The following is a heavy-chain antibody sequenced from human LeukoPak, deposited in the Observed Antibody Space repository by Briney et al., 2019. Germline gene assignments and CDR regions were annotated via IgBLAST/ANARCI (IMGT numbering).Heavy chain of an antibody. CDR3: ARAPFGYYDSSGYLYYGMDV. CDR1: GGSISSGGYS. J-gene: IGHJ6*02. V-gene: IGHV4-30-2*01. D-gene: IGHD3-22*01. Sequence: PSQTLSHTCAVSGGSISSGGYSWSWIRQPPGKGLEWIGYIYQSGSTYYNPSLKSRVTISVDRSKNQFSLKLSSVTAADTAVYYCARAPFGYYDSSGYLYYGMDVWGQGTTVTVSS. CDR2: IYQSGST.